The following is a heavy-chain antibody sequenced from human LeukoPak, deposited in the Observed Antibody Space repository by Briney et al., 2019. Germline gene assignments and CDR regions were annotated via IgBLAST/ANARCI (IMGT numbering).Heavy chain of an antibody. D-gene: IGHD5-12*01. CDR3: ARGGAGYAFDY. CDR2: ISSGGTP. CDR1: GFTVSTNY. V-gene: IGHV3-66*02. J-gene: IGHJ4*02. Sequence: GGSLRLSCAASGFTVSTNYMSWLRQAPGKGLEWVSVISSGGTPYYAESVKGRFTISRDSSENTLYLKMHSLRAEDTAVYYCARGGAGYAFDYWGQGTLVTVSS.